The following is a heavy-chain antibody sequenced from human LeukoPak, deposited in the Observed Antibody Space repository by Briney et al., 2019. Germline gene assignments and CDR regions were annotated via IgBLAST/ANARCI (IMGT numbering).Heavy chain of an antibody. V-gene: IGHV3-23*01. CDR3: AKDGGPPSSGSQFFNY. D-gene: IGHD1-26*01. J-gene: IGHJ4*02. Sequence: PGGSLRLSCAASGFTFSTSAMGWVRQAPGKGLEWLSVISGSGDNTVISGSVENRYYADSVKARFTLSRDNSKNTLYLQMDSLRVEDTAVYYCAKDGGPPSSGSQFFNYWGQGALVTVSS. CDR2: ISGSGDNT. CDR1: GFTFSTSA.